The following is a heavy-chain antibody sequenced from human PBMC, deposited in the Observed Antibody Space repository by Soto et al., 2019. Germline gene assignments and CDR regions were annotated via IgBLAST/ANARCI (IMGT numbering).Heavy chain of an antibody. D-gene: IGHD5-12*01. CDR1: GFTFSSYA. Sequence: LRLSCAASGFTFSSYAMSWVRLAPGKGLEWVSAISGSGISTYYADSVKGRFTFSRDNSKNTLYLQMNSLRAEDTAVYYCAKDTSMARTGYFDYWGQGTLVNVS. CDR2: ISGSGIST. CDR3: AKDTSMARTGYFDY. J-gene: IGHJ4*02. V-gene: IGHV3-23*01.